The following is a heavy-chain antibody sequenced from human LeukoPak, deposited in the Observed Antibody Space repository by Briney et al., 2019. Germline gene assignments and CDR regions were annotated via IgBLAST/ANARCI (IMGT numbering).Heavy chain of an antibody. Sequence: ASVKVSCKASGYTFASFGITWVRQAPGQGLEWMGWINTHNGDTNYTQKLQGRVTMTTDTSTSTAYMELRSLRSDDTAVYYCARDGYRLSGYFYYMDVWGKGTTVTVSS. CDR1: GYTFASFG. D-gene: IGHD2-2*03. J-gene: IGHJ6*03. V-gene: IGHV1-18*01. CDR2: INTHNGDT. CDR3: ARDGYRLSGYFYYMDV.